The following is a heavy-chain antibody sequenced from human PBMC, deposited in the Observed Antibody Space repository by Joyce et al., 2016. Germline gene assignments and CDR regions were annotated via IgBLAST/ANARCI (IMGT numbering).Heavy chain of an antibody. J-gene: IGHJ4*02. Sequence: EVQLVDSGGGLVQPGGSLRLSCVASGFTFTKYGINWFRQAPGKGLEWIYYIGISGNIKQYLDYVRGRFTISRDSAKSSVYLQMNSLRVEDTAMYYCARDGRSSGGDYWGQGTLVTVSS. CDR1: GFTFTKYG. CDR2: IGISGNIK. V-gene: IGHV3-48*01. D-gene: IGHD6-19*01. CDR3: ARDGRSSGGDY.